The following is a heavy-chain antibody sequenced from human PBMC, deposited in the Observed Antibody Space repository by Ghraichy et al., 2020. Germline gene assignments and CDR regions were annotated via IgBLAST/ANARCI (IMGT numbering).Heavy chain of an antibody. V-gene: IGHV4-4*07. CDR3: VRGNGWYDP. Sequence: SETLSLTCTVSGVSMSSHYWSWVRQPAGKGLEWIGYIYTSGINNYNPSLKSRVSMSVDTSKKQFSLNLSSVTAADTALYYCVRGNGWYDPWGQGTLVTVSS. J-gene: IGHJ5*02. CDR2: IYTSGIN. CDR1: GVSMSSHY. D-gene: IGHD2-8*01.